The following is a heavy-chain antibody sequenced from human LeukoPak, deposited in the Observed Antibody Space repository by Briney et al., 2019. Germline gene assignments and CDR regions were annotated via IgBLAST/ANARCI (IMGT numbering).Heavy chain of an antibody. CDR1: GGSISSGSYY. J-gene: IGHJ4*02. CDR3: ARDRSGGDYALGY. Sequence: PSQTLSLTCTVSGGSISSGSYYWGWGRQPAGKGLEWIGRSYTSGSTNYNPSLKSRVTISVDTSKNQFSLKLSSVTAADTAVYYCARDRSGGDYALGYWGQGTLVTVSS. CDR2: SYTSGST. V-gene: IGHV4-61*02. D-gene: IGHD4-17*01.